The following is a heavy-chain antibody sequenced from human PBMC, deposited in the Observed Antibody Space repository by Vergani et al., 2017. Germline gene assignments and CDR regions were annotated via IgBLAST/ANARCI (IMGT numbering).Heavy chain of an antibody. CDR1: GGSISSSSYY. CDR2: IYYSGST. J-gene: IGHJ5*02. D-gene: IGHD2-2*01. CDR3: ARRQDIVVVPEENWFDP. V-gene: IGHV4-39*01. Sequence: QLQLQESGPGLVKPSETLSLTCTVSGGSISSSSYYWGWIRQPPGKGLEWIGSIYYSGSTYYNPSLKSRVTISVDTSKNQFSLKLSSVTAADTAVYYWARRQDIVVVPEENWFDPWGQGTLVTVSS.